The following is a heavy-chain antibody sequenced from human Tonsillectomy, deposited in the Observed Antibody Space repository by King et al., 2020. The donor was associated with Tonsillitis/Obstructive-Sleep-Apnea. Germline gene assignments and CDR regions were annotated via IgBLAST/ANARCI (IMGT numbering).Heavy chain of an antibody. D-gene: IGHD1-26*01. Sequence: QVQLVESGGGVVQPGRSLRLSCAASGFTFSSYAMHWVRQAPGKGLEWVAVISYDGSNKYYADSVKGRFTISRDNSKNTLYLQMNSLRAEDTAVYYCARGMGATAGSNNYYYYGMDVWGQGTTVTVSS. CDR2: ISYDGSNK. V-gene: IGHV3-30*04. J-gene: IGHJ6*02. CDR1: GFTFSSYA. CDR3: ARGMGATAGSNNYYYYGMDV.